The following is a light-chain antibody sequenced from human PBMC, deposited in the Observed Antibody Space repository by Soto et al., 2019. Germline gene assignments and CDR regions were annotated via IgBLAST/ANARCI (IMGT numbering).Light chain of an antibody. CDR2: GNS. J-gene: IGLJ1*01. V-gene: IGLV1-40*01. CDR3: QSYDSSLSGSYV. CDR1: SSNIGAGYD. Sequence: QSVLPQPPSVSGAPGQRVTTSCTGSSSNIGAGYDVHWYQQLPGTAPKLLIYGNSNRPSGVPDRFSGSKSGTSASLAITGLQAEDEADYYCQSYDSSLSGSYVFGTGTKVTVL.